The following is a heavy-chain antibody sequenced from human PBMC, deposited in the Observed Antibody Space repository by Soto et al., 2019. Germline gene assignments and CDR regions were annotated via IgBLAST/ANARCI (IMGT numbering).Heavy chain of an antibody. Sequence: QVQLVESGGGVVQPGRSLRLSCAASGFTFSSYGMHWVRQAPGKGLEWVAVISYDGSNKYYADSVKGRLTISRDNSKNPLYLQMNSLRAEDTAVYYCAKDSYDFWSGSAGGYYYYYYGMDVWGQGTTVTVSS. CDR1: GFTFSSYG. J-gene: IGHJ6*02. CDR2: ISYDGSNK. V-gene: IGHV3-30*18. CDR3: AKDSYDFWSGSAGGYYYYYYGMDV. D-gene: IGHD3-3*01.